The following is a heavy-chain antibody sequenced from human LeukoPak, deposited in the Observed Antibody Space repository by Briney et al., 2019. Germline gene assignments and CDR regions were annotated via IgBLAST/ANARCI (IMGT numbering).Heavy chain of an antibody. CDR2: INHSGST. Sequence: SETLSLTCGVYGGSFSGYYWNWIRQSPGKGLEWVGEINHSGSTNSNPSLKSRVTISIDTSKNQFSLKLSSVTAADTAVYYCARLPCSGDSCYSGIRAFDIWGQGTMVTVSS. V-gene: IGHV4-34*01. CDR1: GGSFSGYY. CDR3: ARLPCSGDSCYSGIRAFDI. D-gene: IGHD2-15*01. J-gene: IGHJ3*02.